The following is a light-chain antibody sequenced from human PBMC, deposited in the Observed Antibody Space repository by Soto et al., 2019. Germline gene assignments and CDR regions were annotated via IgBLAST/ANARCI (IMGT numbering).Light chain of an antibody. CDR1: SSNIGSNT. V-gene: IGLV1-44*01. J-gene: IGLJ1*01. CDR3: SAWDNSLNGYV. CDR2: TAG. Sequence: QAVLTQPLSVSASPGQRVTISCSGGSSNIGSNTVAWYQHLPGTAPPRLIFTAGQRPSGVPGRFSGSKSGTSASLAISGLQSEDEGDYYCSAWDNSLNGYVFGPGTKLTVL.